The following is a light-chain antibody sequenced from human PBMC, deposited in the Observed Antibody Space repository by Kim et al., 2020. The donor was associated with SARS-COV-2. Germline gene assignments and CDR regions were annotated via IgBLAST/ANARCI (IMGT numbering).Light chain of an antibody. CDR3: LLSFGGVRWV. CDR2: DTS. CDR1: IGPVTSGHY. V-gene: IGLV7-46*01. Sequence: GGTVTLCCDSSIGPVTSGHYPYWCQQKPSQAPRTLIYDTSNKHSWTPARFSGSLLGDRAALTLSGAQSEDEAEYYCLLSFGGVRWVFGGGTQLTVL. J-gene: IGLJ3*02.